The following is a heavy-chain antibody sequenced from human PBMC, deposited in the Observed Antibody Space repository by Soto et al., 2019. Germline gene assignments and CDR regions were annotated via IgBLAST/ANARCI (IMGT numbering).Heavy chain of an antibody. CDR2: VSGNGGTT. CDR1: GFPFGSHA. V-gene: IGHV3-23*01. CDR3: ARDFPRQLRLGGMDV. Sequence: EVQLLESGGGLVQPGGSLRLSCAASGFPFGSHAMSWVRQAPGKGLEWVSLVSGNGGTTNYADSVKGRFTISRDNSQKTLYLQMNSLRAEDTAIYYCARDFPRQLRLGGMDVWGQGTTVTVS. D-gene: IGHD5-18*01. J-gene: IGHJ6*02.